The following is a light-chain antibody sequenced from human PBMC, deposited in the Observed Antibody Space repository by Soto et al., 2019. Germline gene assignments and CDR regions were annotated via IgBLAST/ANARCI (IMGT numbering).Light chain of an antibody. J-gene: IGLJ2*01. CDR3: CSYAGSSAVV. V-gene: IGLV2-23*01. CDR2: EGS. CDR1: SSDVGSYNL. Sequence: QSALTQPASVSGSPGQSITISCTGTSSDVGSYNLVSWYQQHPGKAPKLMIYEGSKRPSGVSNRFSGSKSGNTASLTISGLQAEDEAAYYCCSYAGSSAVVFGGVTKVTVL.